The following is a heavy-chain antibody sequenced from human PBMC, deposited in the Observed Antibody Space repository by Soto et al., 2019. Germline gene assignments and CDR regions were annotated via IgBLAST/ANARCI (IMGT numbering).Heavy chain of an antibody. CDR3: AADGGGGGY. J-gene: IGHJ4*02. CDR1: GFTVSNNY. D-gene: IGHD3-10*01. CDR2: IYSGGYT. V-gene: IGHV3-53*01. Sequence: EVQLVESGGGLIQPGGSLRLSCAVSGFTVSNNYMSWVRQAPGKGLEGVSVIYSGGYTAYGDSVKGRFTISRDNSKNTIYLQKNFRGSAAAAVFSCAADGGGGGYWGQGTLVTVSS.